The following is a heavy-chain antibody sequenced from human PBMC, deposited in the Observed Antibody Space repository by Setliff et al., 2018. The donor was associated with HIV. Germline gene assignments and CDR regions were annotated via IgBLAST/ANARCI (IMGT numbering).Heavy chain of an antibody. Sequence: GGSLRLSCAASGFTFSSYAMHWVRQAPGKGLEWVAVISYDGSNKYYADSVKGRFTISRDDSKNTLYLQMNSLKIEDTAVYYCTTWDKGSVWFGELLVSPDVFDIWGQGTLVTVSS. D-gene: IGHD3-10*01. CDR3: TTWDKGSVWFGELLVSPDVFDI. V-gene: IGHV3-30*04. J-gene: IGHJ3*02. CDR2: ISYDGSNK. CDR1: GFTFSSYA.